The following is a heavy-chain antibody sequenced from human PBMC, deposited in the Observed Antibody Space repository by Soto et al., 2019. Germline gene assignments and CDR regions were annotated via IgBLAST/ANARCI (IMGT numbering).Heavy chain of an antibody. D-gene: IGHD6-19*01. J-gene: IGHJ4*02. Sequence: GGSLRLSCAASGFTFSSYAMHWVRQAPGKGLEWVAVISYDGSNKYYADSVKGRFTISRDNSKNTLYLQMNSLRAEDTAVYYCARAAPGYSSGWYYFDYWGQGPLVTVSS. CDR2: ISYDGSNK. V-gene: IGHV3-30-3*01. CDR1: GFTFSSYA. CDR3: ARAAPGYSSGWYYFDY.